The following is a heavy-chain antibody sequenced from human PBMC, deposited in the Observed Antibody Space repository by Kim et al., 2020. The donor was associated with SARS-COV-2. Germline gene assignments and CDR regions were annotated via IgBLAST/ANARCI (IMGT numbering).Heavy chain of an antibody. V-gene: IGHV5-10-1*01. Sequence: YSPSFQGHVTISADKSISTVYLQWSSLKASDTAMYYCARDKTAMATLFDYWGQGTLVTVSS. CDR3: ARDKTAMATLFDY. J-gene: IGHJ4*02. D-gene: IGHD5-18*01.